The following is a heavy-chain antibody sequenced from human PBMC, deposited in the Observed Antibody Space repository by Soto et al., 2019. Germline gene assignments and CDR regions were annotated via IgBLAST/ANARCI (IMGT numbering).Heavy chain of an antibody. V-gene: IGHV4-59*01. CDR2: IYYSGST. CDR1: GGSISSYY. D-gene: IGHD5-12*01. J-gene: IGHJ5*02. CDR3: ARHVRPGYSGYDRFDP. Sequence: SETLSLTCTVSGGSISSYYWSWIRQPPGKGLEWIGYIYYSGSTNYNPSLKSRVTISVDTSKNQFSLKLGSVTAADTAVYYCARHVRPGYSGYDRFDPWGQGTLVTVSS.